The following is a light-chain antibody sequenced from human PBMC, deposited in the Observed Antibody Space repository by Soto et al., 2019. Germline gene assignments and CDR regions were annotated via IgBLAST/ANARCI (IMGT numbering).Light chain of an antibody. V-gene: IGKV1-27*01. CDR3: QQYKSYST. CDR1: QGISNY. CDR2: AAS. J-gene: IGKJ1*01. Sequence: DIQMTQSPSSLSASVGDRVTITCRASQGISNYLAWYQQKPGKVPKLLIYAASTLQSGVPSRFSGSGSGTDFTLTISSLQPDDLATYICQQYKSYSTFGRGTKVDIK.